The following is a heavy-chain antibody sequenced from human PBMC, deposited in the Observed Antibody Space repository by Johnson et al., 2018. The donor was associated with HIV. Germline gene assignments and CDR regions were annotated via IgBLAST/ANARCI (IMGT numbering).Heavy chain of an antibody. Sequence: QVQLVESGGGVVQPGRSLRLSCVASGFTFSDYAVHWVRQAPGKGLEWVAVISYDGSNKYYADSVKGRFTISRDSSKNTLYLQMHSLRPEDTAVYYCAKDRNWGRLFDGFEIWGRGTMVTVSS. D-gene: IGHD7-27*01. V-gene: IGHV3-30*04. CDR3: AKDRNWGRLFDGFEI. J-gene: IGHJ3*02. CDR2: ISYDGSNK. CDR1: GFTFSDYA.